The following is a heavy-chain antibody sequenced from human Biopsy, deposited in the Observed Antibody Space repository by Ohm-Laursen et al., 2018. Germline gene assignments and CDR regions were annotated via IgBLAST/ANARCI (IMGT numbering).Heavy chain of an antibody. CDR2: IRPNRGGT. CDR3: ARDIMNRIAGLVARSDVFDV. D-gene: IGHD3-16*01. J-gene: IGHJ3*01. V-gene: IGHV1-2*06. Sequence: ASVKASCKGSGYAFNDYFLHWLRQAPGQGPEWMGRIRPNRGGTDYAQKFQGRVTMTTDTSTSTVYLELRRLISDDTAVYYCARDIMNRIAGLVARSDVFDVWGQGTLVTVSS. CDR1: GYAFNDYF.